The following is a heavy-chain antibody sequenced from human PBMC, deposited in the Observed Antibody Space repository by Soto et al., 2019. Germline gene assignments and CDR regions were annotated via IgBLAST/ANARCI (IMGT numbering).Heavy chain of an antibody. Sequence: EVQVVESGGGVVEPGGSLRLSCAASGFTLSAYDMHWVRQAEGKGLEWVSALGAADDPYYLVSVKGRFTISRENAKNSLYLQMNNLRAGDTAVYYCARTIVVVVPDNFDHWGQGTLVTVSS. D-gene: IGHD3-22*01. CDR1: GFTLSAYD. J-gene: IGHJ4*02. CDR2: LGAADDP. V-gene: IGHV3-13*05. CDR3: ARTIVVVVPDNFDH.